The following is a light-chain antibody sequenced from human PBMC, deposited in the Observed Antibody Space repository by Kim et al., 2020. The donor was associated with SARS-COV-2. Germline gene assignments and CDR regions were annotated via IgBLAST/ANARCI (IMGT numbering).Light chain of an antibody. V-gene: IGLV2-11*01. CDR3: CSYAGSYTFWV. J-gene: IGLJ3*02. CDR1: SSDVGGYNA. CDR2: YVS. Sequence: SFTVHCTGTSSDVGGYNAASWYQKHPSKAPELMIYYVSKRPSGVPDRFSGSKSGNTASLTISWLQAEDEADYYCCSYAGSYTFWVFGGGTQLTVL.